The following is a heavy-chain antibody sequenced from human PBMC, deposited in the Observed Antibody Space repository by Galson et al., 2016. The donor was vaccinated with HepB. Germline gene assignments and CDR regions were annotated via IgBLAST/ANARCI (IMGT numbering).Heavy chain of an antibody. CDR1: GFSFRDYT. CDR2: IKKDGTTT. V-gene: IGHV3-43*01. Sequence: SLRLSCAASGFSFRDYTMHWVRQAPGKGLEWVSLIKKDGTTTYYADSVKGRFTISRDSSKYSLYLQMNSLRTEDTALYYCAKPYCTNGVCNTGWYFDYWGQGTLVTVSS. J-gene: IGHJ4*02. CDR3: AKPYCTNGVCNTGWYFDY. D-gene: IGHD2-8*01.